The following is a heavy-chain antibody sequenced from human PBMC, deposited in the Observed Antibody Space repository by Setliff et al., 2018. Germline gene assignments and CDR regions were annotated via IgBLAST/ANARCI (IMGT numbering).Heavy chain of an antibody. CDR2: ILFSGDT. CDR1: GYSISSGFS. CDR3: ARGNRARHYMDV. Sequence: CAVSGYSISSGFSWVWIRQSPGKGLEWIGRILFSGDTYYNPSLNSRVTISADTSKNQFSLNLSSVTAADTAVYYCARGNRARHYMDVWGKGTTVTVSS. J-gene: IGHJ6*03. V-gene: IGHV4-38-2*01. D-gene: IGHD3-10*01.